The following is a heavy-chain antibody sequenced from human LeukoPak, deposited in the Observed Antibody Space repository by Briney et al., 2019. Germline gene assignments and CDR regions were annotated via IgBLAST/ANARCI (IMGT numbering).Heavy chain of an antibody. CDR1: GFTFTSSA. V-gene: IGHV1-58*02. CDR2: IVVGSGNT. J-gene: IGHJ3*02. Sequence: SVKVSCKASGFTFTSSAMQWVRQARGQRLEWIGWIVVGSGNTNYAQKFQERVTITRDMSTSTAYMELSSLRSEDTAVYYCAADLGDGYKLIKPGDAFDIWGQGTMVTVSS. CDR3: AADLGDGYKLIKPGDAFDI. D-gene: IGHD5-24*01.